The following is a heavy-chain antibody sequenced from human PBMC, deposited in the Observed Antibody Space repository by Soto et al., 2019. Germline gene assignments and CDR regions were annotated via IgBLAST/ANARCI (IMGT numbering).Heavy chain of an antibody. J-gene: IGHJ4*02. CDR3: AKDQSIPIALAFDY. CDR1: GFTFISDG. D-gene: IGHD2-15*01. V-gene: IGHV3-30*18. CDR2: ISYDGSNK. Sequence: WGSLRLSCAASGFTFISDGIHFFRHSPGKGREWVAVISYDGSNKYYADSVKGRFTISRDNSKNTLYLQMNSLRAEDMAVYYCAKDQSIPIALAFDYWGQGTLVTVSS.